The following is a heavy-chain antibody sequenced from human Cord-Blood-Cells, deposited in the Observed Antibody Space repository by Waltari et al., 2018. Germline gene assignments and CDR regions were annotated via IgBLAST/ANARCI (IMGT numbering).Heavy chain of an antibody. CDR1: GGSFSGSY. V-gene: IGHV4-34*01. CDR2: INHSGST. Sequence: QVQLQQWGAGLLKPSETLSLTCAVYGGSFSGSYWSWIRQPPGKGLEWIGEINHSGSTNYNPSLKSRVTISVDTSKNQFSLKLSSVTAADTAVYYCARGRGSGWYFDYWGQGTLVTVSS. CDR3: ARGRGSGWYFDY. D-gene: IGHD6-19*01. J-gene: IGHJ4*02.